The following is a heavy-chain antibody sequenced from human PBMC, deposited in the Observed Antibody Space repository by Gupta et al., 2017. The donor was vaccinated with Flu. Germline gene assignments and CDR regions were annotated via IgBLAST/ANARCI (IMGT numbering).Heavy chain of an antibody. J-gene: IGHJ6*03. D-gene: IGHD2-2*01. V-gene: IGHV3-53*01. CDR2: IYSGGNT. CDR1: GFTVSSSY. CDR3: ARDSLSSNSFYYMDV. Sequence: EVQLVESGGGLIQPGGSLRLSCAASGFTVSSSYMSLVRQAPGKRLELVSIIYSGGNTYYADSVKGRFTISRDNSKNTLYLQMNSLRGEDTAVYYCARDSLSSNSFYYMDVWGKGTTVTVSS.